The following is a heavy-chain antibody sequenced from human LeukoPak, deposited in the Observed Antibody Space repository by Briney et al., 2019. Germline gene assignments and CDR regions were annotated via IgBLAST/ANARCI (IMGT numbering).Heavy chain of an antibody. D-gene: IGHD2-2*01. V-gene: IGHV3-21*01. J-gene: IGHJ4*02. Sequence: GGSLRLSCAASGFTFSSYSMNWVRQAPGKGPEWVSSISSSSSYIYYADSVKGRFTISRDNAKNSLYLQMNSLRAEDTAVYYCARARGYCSSTSCQEKQYYFDYWGQGTLVTVSS. CDR3: ARARGYCSSTSCQEKQYYFDY. CDR1: GFTFSSYS. CDR2: ISSSSSYI.